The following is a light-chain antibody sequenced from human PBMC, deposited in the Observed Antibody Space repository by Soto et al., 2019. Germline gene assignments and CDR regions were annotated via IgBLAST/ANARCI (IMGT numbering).Light chain of an antibody. CDR1: QSVRNN. CDR3: QQYDNWPLFT. Sequence: DIVLTQSPSTLSVSPGERATLSCRASQSVRNNLGCYQQKPGQAPRLLIYGASTRATGVPPRFSGSGSGIEFTLTISSLQSEDFAIYYCQQYDNWPLFTFGPGTRVDLK. CDR2: GAS. J-gene: IGKJ3*01. V-gene: IGKV3-15*01.